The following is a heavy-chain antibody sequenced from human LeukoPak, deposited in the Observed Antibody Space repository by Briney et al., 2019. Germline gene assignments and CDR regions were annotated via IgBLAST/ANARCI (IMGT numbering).Heavy chain of an antibody. CDR2: IIPILGIA. D-gene: IGHD2-2*01. J-gene: IGHJ5*02. CDR3: GGWYCSSTSCSRHNWFDP. CDR1: GGTFSSYT. V-gene: IGHV1-69*02. Sequence: ASVKVSCMASGGTFSSYTISWVRQAPGQGLEWMGRIIPILGIANYAQKFQGRVTITADKSTSTAYMELSSLRSEDTAVYYCGGWYCSSTSCSRHNWFDPWGQGTLVTVSS.